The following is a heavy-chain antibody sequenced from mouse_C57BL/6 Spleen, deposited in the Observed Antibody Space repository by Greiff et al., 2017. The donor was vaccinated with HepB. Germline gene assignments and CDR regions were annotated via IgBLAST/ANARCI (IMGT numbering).Heavy chain of an antibody. D-gene: IGHD2-4*01. J-gene: IGHJ1*03. V-gene: IGHV1-61*01. CDR2: IYPSDSET. CDR3: ARGDHDYDSYWYFDV. CDR1: GYTFTSYW. Sequence: QVQLQQPGAELVRPGSSVKLSCKASGYTFTSYWMDWVKQRPGQGLEWIGNIYPSDSETHYNQKFKDKATLTVDKSSSTAYMQLSSLTSEDSAVYYCARGDHDYDSYWYFDVWGTGTTVTVSS.